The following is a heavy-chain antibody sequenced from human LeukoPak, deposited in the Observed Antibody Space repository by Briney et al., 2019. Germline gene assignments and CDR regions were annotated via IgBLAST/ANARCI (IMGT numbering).Heavy chain of an antibody. CDR2: IYYSGST. V-gene: IGHV4-59*01. CDR3: ARVTGYIVEDYFDY. CDR1: GGSISSYY. D-gene: IGHD3-22*01. J-gene: IGHJ4*02. Sequence: SETLSLTCTVSGGSISSYYWSWIRQPPGKGLEWIGYIYYSGSTNYNPSLKSRVTISVDASKNQFSLKLSSVTAADTAVYYCARVTGYIVEDYFDYWGQGTLVTVSS.